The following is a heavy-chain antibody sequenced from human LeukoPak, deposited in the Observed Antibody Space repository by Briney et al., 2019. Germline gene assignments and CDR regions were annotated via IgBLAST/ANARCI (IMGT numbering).Heavy chain of an antibody. J-gene: IGHJ5*02. CDR2: INHSGST. CDR1: GGSFSGYY. V-gene: IGHV4-34*01. CDR3: ARGHYDFWSGYGNWFDP. D-gene: IGHD3-3*01. Sequence: SETLSLTCAVYGGSFSGYYWSWIRQPPGKGLEWIGDINHSGSTNYNPSLKSRVTISVDTSKNQFSLKLSSVTAADTAVYYCARGHYDFWSGYGNWFDPWGQGTLVTVSS.